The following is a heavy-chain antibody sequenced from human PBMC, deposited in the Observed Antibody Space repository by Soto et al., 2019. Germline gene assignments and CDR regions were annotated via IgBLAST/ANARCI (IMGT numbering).Heavy chain of an antibody. J-gene: IGHJ6*02. D-gene: IGHD2-8*01. V-gene: IGHV3-11*06. CDR1: GFTFSDYY. Sequence: WGSLRLSCAASGFTFSDYYMSWIRQAPGKGLEWVSYISSSSSYTNYADSVKGRFTISRDNAKNSLYLQMNSLRAEDTAVYYCASAPLGYCTNGVCSHGMDVWGQGTTVTVSS. CDR2: ISSSSSYT. CDR3: ASAPLGYCTNGVCSHGMDV.